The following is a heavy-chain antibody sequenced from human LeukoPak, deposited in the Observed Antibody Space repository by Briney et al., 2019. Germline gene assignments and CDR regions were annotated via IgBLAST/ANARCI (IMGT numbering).Heavy chain of an antibody. D-gene: IGHD6-19*01. J-gene: IGHJ5*02. CDR2: IIVVGPTT. V-gene: IGHV3-23*01. CDR1: GFTYNTYG. Sequence: GSLRLSCAASGFTYNTYGMTWVRQAPGKGLEWVSSIIVVGPTTYYADSVKGRFTISRDNSKNTLFLQMDSLRVEDTAVYYCAKGHGSSGWKVFDPWGQGTLVTVSS. CDR3: AKGHGSSGWKVFDP.